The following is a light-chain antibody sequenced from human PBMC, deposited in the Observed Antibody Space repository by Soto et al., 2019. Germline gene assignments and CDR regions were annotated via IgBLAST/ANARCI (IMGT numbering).Light chain of an antibody. CDR3: QQSYSAKWT. V-gene: IGKV1-39*01. CDR1: QSISSY. Sequence: DLQMTQSPSSLSASVGDRVTITCRASQSISSYLNWYQQKPGKAPKLLIYAASSLQSGVPSRFSGSGSGTDFTLTISSLQPEDFATYYCQQSYSAKWTFGQGTNLEIK. J-gene: IGKJ2*02. CDR2: AAS.